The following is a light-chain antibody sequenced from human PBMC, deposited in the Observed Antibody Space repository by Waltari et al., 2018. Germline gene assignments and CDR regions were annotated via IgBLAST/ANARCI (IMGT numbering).Light chain of an antibody. CDR3: SSYGSSSTFDVV. V-gene: IGLV2-14*03. CDR2: DVS. CDR1: SSDVSKYDY. Sequence: QSALTQPASVSGSPGQSITISCTGTSSDVSKYDYVSWYQHHPGKVPKLIIYDVSKRPSGVSNRFSCSKSGNTASLTISGLQGEDEADYYCSSYGSSSTFDVVFGGGTKLTVL. J-gene: IGLJ2*01.